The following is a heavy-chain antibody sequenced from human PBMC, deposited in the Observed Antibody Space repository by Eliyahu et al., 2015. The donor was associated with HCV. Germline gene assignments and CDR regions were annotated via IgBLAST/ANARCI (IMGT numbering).Heavy chain of an antibody. CDR3: ARDLVGDGDY. CDR1: GGSFSGYX. J-gene: IGHJ4*02. CDR2: INHSGST. V-gene: IGHV4-34*01. Sequence: QVQLQQWGAGLLKPSETLSLTCAXYGGSFSGYXWXWIRQPPGKGLEWIGEINHSGSTNYNPSLKSRVTIXVDTSKNQFSLKLSSVTAADTAVYYCARDLVGDGDYWGQGTLXTVSS. D-gene: IGHD1-26*01.